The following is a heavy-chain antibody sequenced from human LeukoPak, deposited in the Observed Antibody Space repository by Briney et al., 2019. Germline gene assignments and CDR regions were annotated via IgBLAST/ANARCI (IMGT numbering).Heavy chain of an antibody. V-gene: IGHV3-30-3*01. J-gene: IGHJ3*02. CDR1: GFIFSTYA. D-gene: IGHD1-26*01. Sequence: GGSLRLSCAASGFIFSTYAMHWVRQAPGKGLEWVAVISYDGSNKYYADSVKGRFSISRDNSKNKLYLQMNSLRAEDTAVYYCASLWELLNAFDIWGQGTMVTVSS. CDR3: ASLWELLNAFDI. CDR2: ISYDGSNK.